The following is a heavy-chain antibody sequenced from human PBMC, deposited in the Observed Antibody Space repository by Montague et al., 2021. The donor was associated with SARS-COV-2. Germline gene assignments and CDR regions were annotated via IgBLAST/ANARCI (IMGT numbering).Heavy chain of an antibody. CDR2: IYPSGGIFDSGRT. CDR3: ARDSDFSSWHEAEDYFDY. V-gene: IGHV4-4*07. J-gene: IGHJ4*02. CDR1: GGSISGYF. Sequence: SKTLSLTCSVSGGSISGYFWSWIRQPAGKGLEWIGRIYPSGGIFDSGRTNYHPSLKSRVTVSIDTSRNQFSLSLNSVTAADTAVYFCARDSDFSSWHEAEDYFDYWGQGILVAVFS. D-gene: IGHD6-13*01.